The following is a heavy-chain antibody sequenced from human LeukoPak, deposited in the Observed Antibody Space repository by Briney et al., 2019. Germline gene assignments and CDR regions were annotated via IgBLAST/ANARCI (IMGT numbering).Heavy chain of an antibody. CDR3: AKRYCSSTSCSLFDY. CDR2: IQYDGGNE. CDR1: GFIFSSYG. D-gene: IGHD2-2*01. J-gene: IGHJ4*02. V-gene: IGHV3-30*02. Sequence: PGGPLRLSCAASGFIFSSYGMHWVRQGPGKGLEWVAFIQYDGGNEYYADSVKGRLTISRDNSKNTLYLQMNSLRAEDTAVYYCAKRYCSSTSCSLFDYWGQGSLVTVSS.